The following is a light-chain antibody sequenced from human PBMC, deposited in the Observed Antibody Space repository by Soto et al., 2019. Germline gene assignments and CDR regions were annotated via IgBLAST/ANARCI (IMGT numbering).Light chain of an antibody. V-gene: IGLV2-14*01. J-gene: IGLJ1*01. CDR3: SSYTGSSTYV. CDR1: SGDVGGYNY. CDR2: DVS. Sequence: QSVLTQPASVSGSPGQSITISCTGTSGDVGGYNYVSWYQQHPGKAPKLMIYDVSNRPSGVSNRFSGSKSGNTASLTISGLQAEDEADYYCSSYTGSSTYVFGTGTKLTVL.